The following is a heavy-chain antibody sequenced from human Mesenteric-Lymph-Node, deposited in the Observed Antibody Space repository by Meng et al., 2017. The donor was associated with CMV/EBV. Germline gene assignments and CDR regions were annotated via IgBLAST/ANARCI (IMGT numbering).Heavy chain of an antibody. CDR2: FDLEDGET. J-gene: IGHJ4*02. V-gene: IGHV1-24*01. CDR1: GYTLTELS. Sequence: ASVKVSCKVSGYTLTELSMHWVRQAPGKGLEWMGRFDLEDGETIYAQKFQGRVTMTEDTSTDTAYMELSSLRSEDTAVYYCARPQEGTVGAEGGFDYWGQGTLVTVSS. D-gene: IGHD1-26*01. CDR3: ARPQEGTVGAEGGFDY.